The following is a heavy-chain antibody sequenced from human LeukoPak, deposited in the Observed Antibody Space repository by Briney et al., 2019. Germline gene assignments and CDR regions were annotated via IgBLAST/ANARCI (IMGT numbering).Heavy chain of an antibody. CDR2: INHSGST. V-gene: IGHV4-39*07. CDR3: ARGFSRGWPYYYGMDV. J-gene: IGHJ6*02. Sequence: PSETLSLTCTVSGGSISSSSYYWGWIRQPPGKGLEWIGEINHSGSTNYNPSLKSRVTISVDTSKNQFSLKLSSVTAADTAVYYCARGFSRGWPYYYGMDVWGQGTTVTVSS. D-gene: IGHD6-19*01. CDR1: GGSISSSSYY.